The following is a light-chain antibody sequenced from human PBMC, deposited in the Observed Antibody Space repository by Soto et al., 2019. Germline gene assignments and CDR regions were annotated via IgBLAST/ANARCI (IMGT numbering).Light chain of an antibody. CDR3: SSFASSIPLV. J-gene: IGLJ2*01. CDR2: DVT. Sequence: QSALTQPASVSGSPGQSITISCTGTSSDVGGYNYVSWYQQHPGKAPKLLICDVTNRPSGVSNRFSGSKSGNTASLTISGLQTEDEADYYCSSFASSIPLVFGGGTKVTAL. V-gene: IGLV2-14*03. CDR1: SSDVGGYNY.